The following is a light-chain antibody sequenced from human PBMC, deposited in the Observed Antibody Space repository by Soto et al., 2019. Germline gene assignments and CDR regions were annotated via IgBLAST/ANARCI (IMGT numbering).Light chain of an antibody. CDR3: SSYADNNNLM. CDR1: SSDVGGYNF. V-gene: IGLV2-8*01. CDR2: EVN. Sequence: QSLLTQPPSASGSPGQSVTISCTGTSSDVGGYNFVSWYQQHPGKAPKLMLYEVNKRPSGVPDRFSGSKSGNTASLTVSGLQAEDEADYYCSSYADNNNLMFGGGTQLTVL. J-gene: IGLJ7*01.